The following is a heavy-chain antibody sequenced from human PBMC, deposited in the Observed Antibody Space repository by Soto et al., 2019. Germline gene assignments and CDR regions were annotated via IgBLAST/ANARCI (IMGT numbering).Heavy chain of an antibody. D-gene: IGHD3-3*01. J-gene: IGHJ4*02. V-gene: IGHV4-61*01. Sequence: SETLSLTCTVSGGSVSSGSYYWSWIRQPPGKGLEWIGYIYYSGSTNYNPSLKSRVTISVDTSKNQFSLKLSSVAAADTAVYYCARAGDYDFWSGYYIGYWGQGTLVTVSS. CDR1: GGSVSSGSYY. CDR2: IYYSGST. CDR3: ARAGDYDFWSGYYIGY.